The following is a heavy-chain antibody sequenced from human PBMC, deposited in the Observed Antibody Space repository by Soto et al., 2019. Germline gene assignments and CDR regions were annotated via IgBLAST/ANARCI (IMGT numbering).Heavy chain of an antibody. CDR1: GGTFSSYA. D-gene: IGHD6-13*01. CDR2: IIPIFGTA. Sequence: QVQLVQSGAEVKKPGSSVKVSCKASGGTFSSYAISWVRQAPGQGLEWMGGIIPIFGTANYAQKFQGRVTITADESTSTAYMELSSLRSEDTAVYYCARDPVSPGSSSWYNYYGMDVWGQGTTVTVSS. V-gene: IGHV1-69*01. CDR3: ARDPVSPGSSSWYNYYGMDV. J-gene: IGHJ6*02.